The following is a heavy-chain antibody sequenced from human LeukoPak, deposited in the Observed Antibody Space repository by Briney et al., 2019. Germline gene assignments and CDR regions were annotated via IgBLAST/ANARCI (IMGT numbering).Heavy chain of an antibody. D-gene: IGHD3-16*02. CDR1: GGSISSYY. J-gene: IGHJ4*02. Sequence: SETLSLTCTVSGGSISSYYWSWIRQPPGKGLEWIGYIYYSGSTNYNPSLKSRVTISVGTSKNQFSLKLSSVTAADTAVYYCARYVWGSYPTFEDYWGQGTLVTVSS. V-gene: IGHV4-59*01. CDR2: IYYSGST. CDR3: ARYVWGSYPTFEDY.